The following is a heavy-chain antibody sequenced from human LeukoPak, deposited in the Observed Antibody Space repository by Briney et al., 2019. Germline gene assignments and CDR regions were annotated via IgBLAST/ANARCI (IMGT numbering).Heavy chain of an antibody. Sequence: GRSLRLSCAASRFTFSGYVMTWVRQAPGKGLECVSSITFSSSHIYYADSVKGRFTISRDNTKDSLYLQMNSLRAEDTAIYYCARGPQFSGPGWFDPWGQGTLVTVSS. D-gene: IGHD3-10*01. CDR3: ARGPQFSGPGWFDP. CDR2: ITFSSSHI. CDR1: RFTFSGYV. V-gene: IGHV3-21*01. J-gene: IGHJ5*02.